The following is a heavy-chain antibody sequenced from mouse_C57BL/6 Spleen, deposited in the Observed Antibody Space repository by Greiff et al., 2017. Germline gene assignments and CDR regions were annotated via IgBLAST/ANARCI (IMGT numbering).Heavy chain of an antibody. Sequence: QVQLQQPGAELVKPGASVKLSCKASGYTFTSYWMHWVKQRPGQGLEWIGMIHPNSGSTNYNEKFKSKATLTVDKSSSTAYMQLSSLTSEDSAVYYCARRDYDYDHAMDYWGQGTSVTVSS. CDR1: GYTFTSYW. CDR3: ARRDYDYDHAMDY. CDR2: IHPNSGST. J-gene: IGHJ4*01. D-gene: IGHD2-4*01. V-gene: IGHV1-64*01.